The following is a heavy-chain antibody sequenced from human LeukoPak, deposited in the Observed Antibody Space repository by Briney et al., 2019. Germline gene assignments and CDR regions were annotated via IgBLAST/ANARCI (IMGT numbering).Heavy chain of an antibody. CDR2: ISPNGVIT. CDR3: AKDDAWLQYGN. Sequence: PGGSLRLSCAASGFTFSVHGINWVRQAPGKGLEWVSGISPNGVITYYADSVKGRFTISRDNSKGTVYLQMNSLRPEDTAVYYCAKDDAWLQYGNWGRGTLVTVSS. CDR1: GFTFSVHG. J-gene: IGHJ4*02. D-gene: IGHD5-24*01. V-gene: IGHV3-23*01.